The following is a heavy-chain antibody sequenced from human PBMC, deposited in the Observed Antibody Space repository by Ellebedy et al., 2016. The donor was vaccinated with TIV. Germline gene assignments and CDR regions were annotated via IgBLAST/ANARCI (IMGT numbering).Heavy chain of an antibody. CDR1: GFTFSDYW. CDR3: ARGTWTRGS. V-gene: IGHV3-7*03. D-gene: IGHD3/OR15-3a*01. Sequence: GESLKISCAASGFTFSDYWMSWVRQAPGKGLEWVANIKKDGSEKYYVDSVKGRLTISRDNAKNSLYLQMNSLRAEDTAVYYCARGTWTRGSWGQGTLVTVSS. CDR2: IKKDGSEK. J-gene: IGHJ5*02.